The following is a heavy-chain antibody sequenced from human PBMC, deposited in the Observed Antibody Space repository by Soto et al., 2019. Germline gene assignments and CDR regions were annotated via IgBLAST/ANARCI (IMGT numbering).Heavy chain of an antibody. D-gene: IGHD2-2*01. CDR3: ARGVIVVVPAANYFDY. V-gene: IGHV3-30-3*01. CDR1: GFTFSSYA. J-gene: IGHJ4*02. Sequence: GGSLRLSCAASGFTFSSYAMHWVRQAPGKGLEWVAVISYDGSNKYYADSVKGRFTISRDNSKNTLYLQMNSLRAEDTAVYYCARGVIVVVPAANYFDYWGQGTLVTVSS. CDR2: ISYDGSNK.